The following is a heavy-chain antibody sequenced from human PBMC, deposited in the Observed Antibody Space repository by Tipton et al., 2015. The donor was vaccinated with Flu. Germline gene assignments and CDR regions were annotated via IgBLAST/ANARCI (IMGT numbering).Heavy chain of an antibody. CDR3: ARVFDNSSYYYYGMDV. CDR2: ISSSGSTI. D-gene: IGHD3-22*01. CDR1: GFTFSSYE. Sequence: CAASGFTFSSYEMNWVRQAPGKGLEWVSYISSSGSTIYYADSVKGRFTISRDNAKNSLYLQMNSLRAEDTAVYYCARVFDNSSYYYYGMDVLGQGTTVTVSS. J-gene: IGHJ6*02. V-gene: IGHV3-48*03.